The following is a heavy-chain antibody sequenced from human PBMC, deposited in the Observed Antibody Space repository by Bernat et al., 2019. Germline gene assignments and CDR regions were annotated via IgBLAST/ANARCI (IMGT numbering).Heavy chain of an antibody. J-gene: IGHJ5*02. D-gene: IGHD2-8*02. Sequence: QVVETGGGLIQPGGSLRLSCAASGFTVSSNYMSWVRQAPGKGLEWVSVIYSGGSTYYADSVKGRFTISRDNSKNTLYLQMNSLRAEDTAVYYCARVLLVVYAWIDPWGQGTLVTVSS. CDR3: ARVLLVVYAWIDP. V-gene: IGHV3-53*05. CDR2: IYSGGST. CDR1: GFTVSSNY.